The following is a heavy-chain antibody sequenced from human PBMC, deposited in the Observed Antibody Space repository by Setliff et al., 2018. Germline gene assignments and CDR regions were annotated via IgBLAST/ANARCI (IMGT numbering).Heavy chain of an antibody. CDR3: ARDKGYDSSGYYFYYYYYMDV. Sequence: ASVKVSCKASGYTFTNYGISWVRQAPGQGLEWMGWISASNGNTNSAQKLQGRVTMTTDTSTSTAYMELRSLRSDDTAVYYCARDKGYDSSGYYFYYYYYMDVWGKGTTVTVSS. J-gene: IGHJ6*03. CDR2: ISASNGNT. D-gene: IGHD3-22*01. CDR1: GYTFTNYG. V-gene: IGHV1-18*01.